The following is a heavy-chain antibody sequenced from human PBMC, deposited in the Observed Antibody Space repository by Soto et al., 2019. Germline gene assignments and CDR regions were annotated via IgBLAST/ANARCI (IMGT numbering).Heavy chain of an antibody. J-gene: IGHJ6*02. Sequence: SETLSLTCIVSGGSISSYYWSWIRQPAGKGLEWIGRIYTSGSTNYNPSLKSRVTMSVGTSKNQFSLKLSSVTAADTAVYYCARDGVRGPYCSSTSCYLPYYYGMDVWGQGTTVTVSS. V-gene: IGHV4-4*07. CDR3: ARDGVRGPYCSSTSCYLPYYYGMDV. D-gene: IGHD2-2*01. CDR2: IYTSGST. CDR1: GGSISSYY.